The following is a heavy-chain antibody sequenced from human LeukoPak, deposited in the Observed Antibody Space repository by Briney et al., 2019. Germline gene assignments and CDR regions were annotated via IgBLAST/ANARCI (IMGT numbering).Heavy chain of an antibody. Sequence: ASVTVSCKASGYTFTSYGISWVRQAPGQGLEWMGWISAYNGNTNYAQKLQGRVTMTTDTSTSTAYMELRSLRSDDTAVYYCARETGTTFWGRFDPWGQGTLVTVSS. CDR2: ISAYNGNT. J-gene: IGHJ5*02. CDR1: GYTFTSYG. D-gene: IGHD1-7*01. V-gene: IGHV1-18*01. CDR3: ARETGTTFWGRFDP.